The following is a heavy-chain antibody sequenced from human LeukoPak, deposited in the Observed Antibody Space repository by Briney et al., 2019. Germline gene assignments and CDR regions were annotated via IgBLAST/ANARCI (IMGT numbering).Heavy chain of an antibody. CDR2: IKQDGSEK. CDR1: GFTFSSYW. Sequence: QAGGSLRLSCAASGFTFSSYWMSWVRQAPGKGLEWVANIKQDGSEKYYVDSVKGRFTISRDNAKNSLYLQMNSLRAEDTAVYYCARDNVVVPAAPVGYYYGMDVWGQGTTVTVSS. D-gene: IGHD2-2*01. J-gene: IGHJ6*02. CDR3: ARDNVVVPAAPVGYYYGMDV. V-gene: IGHV3-7*01.